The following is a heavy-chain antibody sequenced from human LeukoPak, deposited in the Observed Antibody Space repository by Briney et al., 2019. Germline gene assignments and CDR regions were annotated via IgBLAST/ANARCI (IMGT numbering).Heavy chain of an antibody. CDR1: GYTFTSYA. V-gene: IGHV1-69*06. D-gene: IGHD1-26*01. CDR2: IIPMFGTA. CDR3: ACQIEVGATQRGFYYYMDV. J-gene: IGHJ6*03. Sequence: SVKVSCKAPGYTFTSYAISWERQAPGQGLEWMGGIIPMFGTANYAQKIQGRVTITADKSTSTAYMELSSLRSEDTAVYYCACQIEVGATQRGFYYYMDVWGKGTTVTVSS.